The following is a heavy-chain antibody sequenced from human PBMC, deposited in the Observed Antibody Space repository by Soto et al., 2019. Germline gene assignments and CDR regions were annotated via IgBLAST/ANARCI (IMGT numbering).Heavy chain of an antibody. CDR2: IYSGGST. V-gene: IGHV3-53*04. CDR1: GFTVSSNY. CDR3: ARVSKQWPDYYYYYMDV. Sequence: GGSLRLSCAASGFTVSSNYMSWVRQAPGKGLEWVSVIYSGGSTNYADSVKGRFTISRHNSKNTLYLQMNSLRAEDTAVYYCARVSKQWPDYYYYYMDVWGKGTTVTVSS. D-gene: IGHD6-19*01. J-gene: IGHJ6*03.